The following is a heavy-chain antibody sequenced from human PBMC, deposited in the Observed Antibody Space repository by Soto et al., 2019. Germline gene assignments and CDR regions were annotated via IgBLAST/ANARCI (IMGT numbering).Heavy chain of an antibody. Sequence: GGSLRLSCAASGFTFSSYAMHWVRQAPGKGLEWVAVISYDGSNKYYADSVKGRFTISRDNSKNTLYLQMNSLRAEDTAVYYCARGSATVAAYYYYYGMDVWGQGTTVTVSS. CDR3: ARGSATVAAYYYYYGMDV. D-gene: IGHD4-17*01. CDR1: GFTFSSYA. V-gene: IGHV3-30-3*01. CDR2: ISYDGSNK. J-gene: IGHJ6*02.